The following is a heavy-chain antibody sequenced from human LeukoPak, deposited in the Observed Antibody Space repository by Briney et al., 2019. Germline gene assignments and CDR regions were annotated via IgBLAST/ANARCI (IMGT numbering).Heavy chain of an antibody. CDR1: GYSISSGYY. J-gene: IGHJ4*02. CDR2: IYHSGKT. D-gene: IGHD6-6*01. CDR3: ARGAARSFDY. V-gene: IGHV4-38-2*02. Sequence: SETLSLTCTVSGYSISSGYYWGWIRQPPGKGLEWIGSIYHSGKTYYNPSLKSRVTISVDTSKNQFSLKLSSVTAADTAVYYCARGAARSFDYWGQGTLVTVSS.